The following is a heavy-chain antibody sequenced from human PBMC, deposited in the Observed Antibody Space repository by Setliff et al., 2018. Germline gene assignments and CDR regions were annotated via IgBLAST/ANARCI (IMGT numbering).Heavy chain of an antibody. V-gene: IGHV4-39*01. Sequence: SETLSLTCTVSGGSISSSSYYWGWIRQPPGKGLEWIGSIYYSGSTYYNPSLKSRVTISVDTSKNQFSLKLSSVTAADTAVYSCARLGSARYDSSGYYPDNWFDPWGQGTLVTVSS. CDR1: GGSISSSSYY. CDR2: IYYSGST. CDR3: ARLGSARYDSSGYYPDNWFDP. D-gene: IGHD3-22*01. J-gene: IGHJ5*02.